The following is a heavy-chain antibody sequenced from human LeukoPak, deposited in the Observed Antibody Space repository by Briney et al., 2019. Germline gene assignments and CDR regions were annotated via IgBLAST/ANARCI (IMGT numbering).Heavy chain of an antibody. D-gene: IGHD3-10*01. CDR3: ARGGHYYGSGSY. V-gene: IGHV3-7*01. CDR1: GFTFSSYG. CDR2: IKQDGSEK. J-gene: IGHJ4*02. Sequence: PGGSLRLSCAASGFTFSSYGMSWVRQAPGKGLEWVANIKQDGSEKYYVDSVKGRFTISRDNAKNSLYLQMNSLRAEDTAVYYCARGGHYYGSGSYWGQGTLVTVSS.